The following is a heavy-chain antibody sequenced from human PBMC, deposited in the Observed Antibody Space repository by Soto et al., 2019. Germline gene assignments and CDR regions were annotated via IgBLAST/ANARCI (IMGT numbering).Heavy chain of an antibody. Sequence: GGSLRLSSAASGFTFSSYGMHWVRQAPGKGLEWVAVIWYDGSNKYYADSVKGRFTISRDNSKNTLYLQMNSLRAEDTAVYYCARDVVGSSWYGDGDYFDYWGQGTLVTVS. CDR2: IWYDGSNK. D-gene: IGHD6-13*01. J-gene: IGHJ4*02. CDR3: ARDVVGSSWYGDGDYFDY. CDR1: GFTFSSYG. V-gene: IGHV3-33*01.